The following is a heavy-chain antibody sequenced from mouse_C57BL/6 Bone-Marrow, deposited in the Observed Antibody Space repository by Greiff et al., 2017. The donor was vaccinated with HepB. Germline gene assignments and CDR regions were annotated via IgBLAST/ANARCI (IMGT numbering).Heavy chain of an antibody. Sequence: EVQLQQSGTVLARPGASVKMSCKTSGYTFTSYWMHWVKQRPGQGLEWIGAIYPGNSDTSYNQKFKGKAKLTAVTSASTAYMELSSLTNEDSAVYYCTRLKLIYYYGSSSWFAYWGQGTLVTVSA. CDR2: IYPGNSDT. CDR3: TRLKLIYYYGSSSWFAY. CDR1: GYTFTSYW. J-gene: IGHJ3*01. V-gene: IGHV1-5*01. D-gene: IGHD1-1*01.